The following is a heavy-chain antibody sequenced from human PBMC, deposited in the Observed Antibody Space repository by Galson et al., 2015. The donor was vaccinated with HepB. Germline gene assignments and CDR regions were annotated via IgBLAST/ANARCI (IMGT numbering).Heavy chain of an antibody. V-gene: IGHV3-23*01. Sequence: SLRLSCAASGFAFGSYDMGWVRQAPGKGLEWVSGISDSGGRTYHADSVKGRFTISRDNSYNTVFLQMNSLRAEDTALYYCARGFYYHTTAYVFDSWGQGTLVTVSS. CDR3: ARGFYYHTTAYVFDS. D-gene: IGHD3-22*01. CDR1: GFAFGSYD. J-gene: IGHJ4*02. CDR2: ISDSGGRT.